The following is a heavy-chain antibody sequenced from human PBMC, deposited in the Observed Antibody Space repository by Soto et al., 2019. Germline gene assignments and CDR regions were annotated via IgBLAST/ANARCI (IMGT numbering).Heavy chain of an antibody. CDR1: GFTFSSYA. CDR2: ISYDGSNK. D-gene: IGHD3-10*01. CDR3: AREHAPRRVGELLPFDY. Sequence: HPGGSLRLSCAASGFTFSSYAMHWVRQALGKGLEWVAVISYDGSNKYYADSVKGRFTISRDNSKNTLYLQMNSLRAEDTAVYYCAREHAPRRVGELLPFDYWGQGTLVTVSS. J-gene: IGHJ4*02. V-gene: IGHV3-30-3*01.